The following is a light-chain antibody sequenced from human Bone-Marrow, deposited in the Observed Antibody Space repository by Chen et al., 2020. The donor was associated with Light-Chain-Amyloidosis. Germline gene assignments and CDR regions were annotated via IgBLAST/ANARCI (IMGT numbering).Light chain of an antibody. CDR2: EVT. V-gene: IGLV2-14*01. Sequence: QSALTQPASVSGSPGQSITIPCTGTSSDVGGDNHVSWYQQHPDKAPKLMIYEVTNRPSWVPARFSGSRSANTASLTISGLQTEDVADYSCSSYTITNTLVVGSGARVTVL. CDR1: SSDVGGDNH. CDR3: SSYTITNTLV. J-gene: IGLJ1*01.